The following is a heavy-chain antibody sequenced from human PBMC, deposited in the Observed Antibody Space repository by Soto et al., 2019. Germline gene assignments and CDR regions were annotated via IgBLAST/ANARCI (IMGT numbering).Heavy chain of an antibody. CDR3: AKGPRDTAMVTSFDY. CDR1: GFTFSSYA. J-gene: IGHJ4*02. Sequence: PGGSLRLSCAASGFTFSSYAMSWVRQAPGKGLEWVSAISGSGGSTYYADSVKGRFTISRDNSRNTLYLQMNSLRAEDTAVYYCAKGPRDTAMVTSFDYWGQGTLVTVSS. D-gene: IGHD5-18*01. V-gene: IGHV3-23*01. CDR2: ISGSGGST.